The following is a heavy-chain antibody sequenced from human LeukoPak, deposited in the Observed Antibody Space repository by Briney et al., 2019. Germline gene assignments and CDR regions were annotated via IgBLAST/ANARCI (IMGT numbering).Heavy chain of an antibody. CDR3: ARGDYGVFEY. Sequence: GGSLRLSCAASGFTFNNYNINWVRQAPGKGLEWVSTISSSSSYIYYADSVKGRFTISRDNAKNSLYLQTNSLRAEDTAVYYCARGDYGVFEYWGQGTLVTVSS. V-gene: IGHV3-21*01. D-gene: IGHD4-17*01. CDR1: GFTFNNYN. J-gene: IGHJ4*02. CDR2: ISSSSSYI.